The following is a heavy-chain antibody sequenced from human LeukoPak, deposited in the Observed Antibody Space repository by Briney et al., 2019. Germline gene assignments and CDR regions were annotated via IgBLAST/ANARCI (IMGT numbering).Heavy chain of an antibody. D-gene: IGHD1-20*01. CDR1: GGSISSSGYY. J-gene: IGHJ6*03. CDR3: ARHLHTWNGAYYYVDV. V-gene: IGHV4-39*07. Sequence: SETLSLTCTVSGGSISSSGYYWGWIRQSPGKGLEWIGSIYSSGSTYYTPSLQSRLIMSVDTSKNQFSLKLISVSAADTAIYYCARHLHTWNGAYYYVDVWGKGTTVTISS. CDR2: IYSSGST.